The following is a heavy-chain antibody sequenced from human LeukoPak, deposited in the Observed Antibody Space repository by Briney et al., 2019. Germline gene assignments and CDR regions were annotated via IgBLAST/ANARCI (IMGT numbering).Heavy chain of an antibody. CDR1: GGSFSGYY. V-gene: IGHV4-34*01. D-gene: IGHD4-17*01. J-gene: IGHJ4*02. Sequence: SETLSLTCAVYGGSFSGYYWSWIRQPPGKGLEWIGEINHRGSTNYNSPLKSRVTISVDTSKNQFSLKLSSVTAADTAVYYCARSAPSVTSYYFDSWGQGTLVTVSS. CDR2: INHRGST. CDR3: ARSAPSVTSYYFDS.